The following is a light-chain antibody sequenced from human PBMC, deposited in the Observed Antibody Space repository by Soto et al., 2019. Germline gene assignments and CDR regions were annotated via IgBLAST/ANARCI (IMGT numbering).Light chain of an antibody. CDR2: GTS. CDR1: QSVANN. Sequence: EIVMTQSPATLSVSPGERATLSCRASQSVANNVAWYQQRPGQAPRLLMYGTSTRATGIPARFSGSGSGTEFTLTISSLQSEDFAVYYWQQHNKWPPWTFGQGTKVEIK. V-gene: IGKV3-15*01. J-gene: IGKJ1*01. CDR3: QQHNKWPPWT.